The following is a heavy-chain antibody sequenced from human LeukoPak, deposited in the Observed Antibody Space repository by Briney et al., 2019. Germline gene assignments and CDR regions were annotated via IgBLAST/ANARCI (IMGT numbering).Heavy chain of an antibody. Sequence: ASVKASCKVSGYTLTELSMHWVRQAPGKGLEWMGGFDPEDGETIYAQKFQGRVTMTEDTSTDTAYMELSSLRSEDTAMYYCATDIAFCGGDCYQAGWGQGTLVTVSS. CDR3: ATDIAFCGGDCYQAG. V-gene: IGHV1-24*01. D-gene: IGHD2-21*02. CDR1: GYTLTELS. J-gene: IGHJ4*02. CDR2: FDPEDGET.